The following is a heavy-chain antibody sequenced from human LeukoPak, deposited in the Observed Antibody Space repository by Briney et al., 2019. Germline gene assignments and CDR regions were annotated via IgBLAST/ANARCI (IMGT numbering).Heavy chain of an antibody. CDR2: IYYSGST. V-gene: IGHV4-59*08. D-gene: IGHD2-8*02. Sequence: SETLSLTCTVSGGSISSYYWSWIRQPPGKGLEWIGYIYYSGSTNYNPSLRSRVTISVDTSKNQFSLKLSSVTAADTAVYYCARLSTGRTFDYWGQGTLVTASS. CDR1: GGSISSYY. J-gene: IGHJ4*02. CDR3: ARLSTGRTFDY.